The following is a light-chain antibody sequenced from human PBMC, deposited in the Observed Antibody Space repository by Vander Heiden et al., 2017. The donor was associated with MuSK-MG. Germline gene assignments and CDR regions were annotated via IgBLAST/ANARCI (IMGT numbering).Light chain of an antibody. CDR1: QSVSSN. J-gene: IGKJ4*01. V-gene: IGKV3-15*01. CDR3: QQYNNWPPLT. CDR2: GAS. Sequence: EILMPQSPPTLSVSPGERATLSCRASQSVSSNLAWYQQKPGQAPRLLIYGASTRATGIPARFSGSGSGTEFTLIISSLQSEDFAVYYCQQYNNWPPLTFGGGTKVEIK.